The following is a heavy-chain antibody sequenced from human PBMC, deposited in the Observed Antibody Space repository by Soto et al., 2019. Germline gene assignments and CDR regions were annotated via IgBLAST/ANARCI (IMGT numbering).Heavy chain of an antibody. Sequence: WTWIRQPPGKGLEWIGYIYYSGSTNYNPSLKSRVTISVDTSKNQFSLKLSSVTAADTAVYYCARWLARGYYYGMDVWGQGTTVIVSS. CDR2: IYYSGST. CDR3: ARWLARGYYYGMDV. V-gene: IGHV4-59*01. J-gene: IGHJ6*02. D-gene: IGHD3-10*01.